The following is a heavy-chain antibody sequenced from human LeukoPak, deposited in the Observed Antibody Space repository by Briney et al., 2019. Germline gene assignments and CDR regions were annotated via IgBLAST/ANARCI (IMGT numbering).Heavy chain of an antibody. J-gene: IGHJ4*02. V-gene: IGHV4-39*02. CDR2: MSYSGRT. D-gene: IGHD3-9*01. CDR1: GGYISSSSYF. CDR3: ARNLRSVSDPRAFDY. Sequence: SETLTLTCTVSGGYISSSSYFWARIRQPPGKGLVCIGSMSYSGRTYYNPSLKSRVTISVNTSKNHFSLTLNHLTAGDTAVYYCARNLRSVSDPRAFDYWGQGTLVTVSS.